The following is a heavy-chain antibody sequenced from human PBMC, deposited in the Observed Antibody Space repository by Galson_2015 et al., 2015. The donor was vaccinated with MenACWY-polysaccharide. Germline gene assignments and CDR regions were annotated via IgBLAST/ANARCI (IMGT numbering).Heavy chain of an antibody. V-gene: IGHV2-5*02. J-gene: IGHJ4*02. CDR3: AHTGNDYHSTAYYNRAFDH. D-gene: IGHD3-22*01. CDR2: IYWDGDD. Sequence: PALVKPTQPLTLTCTFSGFSLSTNGVGVGWIRQPPGKALEWLALIYWDGDDRYCPSLKSRLTLTKDTSKNQVVLTMTNVDPVDTATYYCAHTGNDYHSTAYYNRAFDHWGQGTLVTVSS. CDR1: GFSLSTNGVG.